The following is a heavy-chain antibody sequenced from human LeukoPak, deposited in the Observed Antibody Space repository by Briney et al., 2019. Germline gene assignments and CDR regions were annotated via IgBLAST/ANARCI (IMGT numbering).Heavy chain of an antibody. J-gene: IGHJ6*03. CDR1: GYTFTSYD. D-gene: IGHD3-3*01. CDR3: ARGSLTSSDFWSGYWGGYYSYMDV. V-gene: IGHV1-8*03. Sequence: ASVKVSCKASGYTFTSYDINWVRQATGQGLEWMGWMNPNSGNTGYAQKFQGRVTITRNTSISTAYMELSSLRSEDTAVYYCARGSLTSSDFWSGYWGGYYSYMDVGGKGTRVTVPS. CDR2: MNPNSGNT.